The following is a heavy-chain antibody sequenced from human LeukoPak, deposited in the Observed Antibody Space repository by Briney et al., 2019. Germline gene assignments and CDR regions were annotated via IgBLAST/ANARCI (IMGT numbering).Heavy chain of an antibody. CDR3: ARDYKYAFDN. Sequence: GGSLRLSCAASGFTFSDYSMNWVRQAPGKGLEWISYIGIDSGNTNYADSVKGRFAISGDKAKNSLYLQMNSLRVEDTAVYYCARDYKYAFDNWGQGTLVTVSS. D-gene: IGHD5-24*01. CDR1: GFTFSDYS. CDR2: IGIDSGNT. V-gene: IGHV3-48*01. J-gene: IGHJ4*02.